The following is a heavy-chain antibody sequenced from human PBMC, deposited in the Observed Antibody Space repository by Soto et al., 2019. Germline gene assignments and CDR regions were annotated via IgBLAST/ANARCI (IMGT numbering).Heavy chain of an antibody. CDR1: GGSISSGGYY. CDR3: ARRYGGNSGDY. Sequence: QVQLQESGPGLVKPSQTLSLTCTVSGGSISSGGYYWSWIRQHPGKGLEWIGYIYYSGSTSFSPSLKSRGTKSVATAKNQCPLKLSSVAAADPAVYYCARRYGGNSGDYWGQGTLVTVSS. J-gene: IGHJ4*02. CDR2: IYYSGST. D-gene: IGHD2-21*02. V-gene: IGHV4-31*03.